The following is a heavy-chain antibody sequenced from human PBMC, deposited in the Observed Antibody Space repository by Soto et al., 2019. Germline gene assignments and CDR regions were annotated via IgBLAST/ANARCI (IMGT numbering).Heavy chain of an antibody. CDR1: GFTFSSYA. CDR3: ARGSSAWHLEY. V-gene: IGHV3-30-3*01. J-gene: IGHJ4*02. CDR2: VSFDGSNE. D-gene: IGHD6-19*01. Sequence: VQLVESGGGVVQPGRSLRLSCAASGFTFSSYALHWVRQSPGKGLKWVAVVSFDGSNEYYADSVTGRFTISRDNSKSTLYLQMNSLRAEDTAVYYCARGSSAWHLEYWGQGSLVTVSS.